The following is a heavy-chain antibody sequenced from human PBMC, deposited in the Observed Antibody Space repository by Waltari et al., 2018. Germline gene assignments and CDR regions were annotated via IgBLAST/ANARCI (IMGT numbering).Heavy chain of an antibody. CDR3: AKQQRSSYYDILTGYSHFDY. D-gene: IGHD3-9*01. CDR2: ISGSGGST. V-gene: IGHV3-23*04. Sequence: EVQLVESGGGLVQPGGSLRLSCAASGFTFSSYAMSWVRQAPGKGLEWVSAISGSGGSTYYADSVKCRFTISRDNSKNTLYLQMNSLRAEDTAVYYCAKQQRSSYYDILTGYSHFDYWGQGTLVTVSS. J-gene: IGHJ4*02. CDR1: GFTFSSYA.